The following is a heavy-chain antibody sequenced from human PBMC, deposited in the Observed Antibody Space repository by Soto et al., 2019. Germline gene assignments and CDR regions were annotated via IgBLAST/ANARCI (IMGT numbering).Heavy chain of an antibody. CDR3: ARGPGYYDSSGYYVFKWRYGMDV. CDR2: INHSGST. D-gene: IGHD3-22*01. CDR1: GGSFSGYY. Sequence: QVQLQQWGAGLLKPSETLSLTCAVYGGSFSGYYWSWIRQPPGKGLEWIGEINHSGSTNYNPSLKSRVTISVDTSKNQFSLKLSSVTAADTAVYYCARGPGYYDSSGYYVFKWRYGMDVWGQGTTVTVSS. V-gene: IGHV4-34*01. J-gene: IGHJ6*02.